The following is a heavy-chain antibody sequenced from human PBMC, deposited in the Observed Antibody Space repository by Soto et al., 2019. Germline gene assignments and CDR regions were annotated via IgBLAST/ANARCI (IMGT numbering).Heavy chain of an antibody. CDR2: IRSKAYGGTT. CDR3: TRVLVGLMVYGGSAFDI. Sequence: GGSLRLSCTASGFTFGDYAMSWFRQAPGKGLEWVGFIRSKAYGGTTEYAASVKGRFTISRDDSKSIAYLQMNSLKTEDTAVYYCTRVLVGLMVYGGSAFDIWGQGTMVTVSS. D-gene: IGHD2-8*01. J-gene: IGHJ3*02. V-gene: IGHV3-49*03. CDR1: GFTFGDYA.